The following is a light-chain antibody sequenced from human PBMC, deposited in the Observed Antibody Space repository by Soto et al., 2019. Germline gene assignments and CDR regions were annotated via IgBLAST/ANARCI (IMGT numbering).Light chain of an antibody. CDR2: KAS. CDR1: QTISSW. Sequence: DIQMTQSPSTLSGSVGDRVTITCRASQTISSWLAWYQQKPGKAPKLLIYKASTLKSGVPSRFSGSGSGTEFTLNISSLQPDDFALYYCKQYGRSQTFGQGTKVDIK. CDR3: KQYGRSQT. J-gene: IGKJ1*01. V-gene: IGKV1-5*03.